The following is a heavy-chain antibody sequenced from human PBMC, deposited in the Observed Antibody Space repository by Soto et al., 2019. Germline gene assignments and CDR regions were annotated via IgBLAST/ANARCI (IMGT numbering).Heavy chain of an antibody. V-gene: IGHV3-21*01. CDR3: ARDRDSYGDYEDAFDI. J-gene: IGHJ3*02. CDR2: ISSSSSYI. Sequence: GGSLRLSCAASGFTFSSYAMSWVRQAPGKGLEWVSAISSSSSYIYYADSVKGRFTISRDNAKNSLYLQMNSLRAEDTAVYYCARDRDSYGDYEDAFDIWGQGTMVTVSS. CDR1: GFTFSSYA. D-gene: IGHD4-17*01.